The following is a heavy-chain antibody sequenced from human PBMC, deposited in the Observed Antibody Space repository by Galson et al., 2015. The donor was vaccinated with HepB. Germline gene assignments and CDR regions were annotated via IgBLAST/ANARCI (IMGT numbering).Heavy chain of an antibody. J-gene: IGHJ6*02. CDR3: ARGPGSGRGRSYYYYYGMDV. Sequence: SLRLSCAASGFTFSDYYMSWIRQAPGKGLEWVSYISSSSSYTNYADSVKGRFTISRDNAKNSLYLQMNSLRAEDTAVYYCARGPGSGRGRSYYYYYGMDVWGQGTTVTVSS. D-gene: IGHD3-10*01. V-gene: IGHV3-11*06. CDR1: GFTFSDYY. CDR2: ISSSSSYT.